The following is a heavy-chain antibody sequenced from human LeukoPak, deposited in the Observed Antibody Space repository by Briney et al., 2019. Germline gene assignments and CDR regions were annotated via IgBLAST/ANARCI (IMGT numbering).Heavy chain of an antibody. V-gene: IGHV3-20*04. CDR2: INWNGGST. CDR3: ARVGTYYDILAGYYSTYLDY. D-gene: IGHD3-9*01. J-gene: IGHJ4*02. Sequence: PGGSLRLSCAASGFTFDDYGMSWVRQAPGKGLEWVSGINWNGGSTGYADSVKGRFTISRDNAKNSLYLQMNSLRAEDTALYYCARVGTYYDILAGYYSTYLDYWGQGTLVTVSS. CDR1: GFTFDDYG.